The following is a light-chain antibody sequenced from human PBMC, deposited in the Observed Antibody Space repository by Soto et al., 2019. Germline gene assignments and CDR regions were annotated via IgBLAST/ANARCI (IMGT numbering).Light chain of an antibody. CDR2: DVN. J-gene: IGLJ1*01. V-gene: IGLV2-14*01. Sequence: QSALTQPASVSGSPGQSITISCTGTSSDVGGHNSVAWYQHNPGKAPKLMIYDVNNRPSGVSSRFSGSKSGNTASLSISGLQAEDEADYYCSSYTSSSTLVFGTGTKLTVL. CDR3: SSYTSSSTLV. CDR1: SSDVGGHNS.